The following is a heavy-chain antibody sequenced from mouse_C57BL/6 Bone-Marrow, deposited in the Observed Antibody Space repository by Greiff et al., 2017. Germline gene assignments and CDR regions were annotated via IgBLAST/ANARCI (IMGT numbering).Heavy chain of an antibody. J-gene: IGHJ1*03. CDR1: GYTFTSYW. Sequence: QVQLKQPGAELVKPGASVKMSCKASGYTFTSYWITWVKQRPGQGLEWIGDIYPGSGSTNYNEKFKSKATLTVDTTSSTAYMQLSSLTSEDSAVYYCAWGDYDYWYVDVWGTGTTVTVSS. V-gene: IGHV1-55*01. CDR2: IYPGSGST. D-gene: IGHD2-4*01. CDR3: AWGDYDYWYVDV.